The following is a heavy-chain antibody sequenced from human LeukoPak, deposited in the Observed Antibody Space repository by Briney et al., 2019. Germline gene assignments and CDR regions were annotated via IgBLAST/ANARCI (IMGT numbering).Heavy chain of an antibody. V-gene: IGHV3-33*01. Sequence: GGSPRLSCAASGFTFSSYGMNWVRQAPGKGLEWVAVIWYDGSNKYYADSVKGRFTISRDNSKNTLYLQMNSLRAEDTAVYYCARYYDSSGYMWFDPWGQGTLVTVSS. D-gene: IGHD3-22*01. CDR2: IWYDGSNK. CDR1: GFTFSSYG. CDR3: ARYYDSSGYMWFDP. J-gene: IGHJ5*02.